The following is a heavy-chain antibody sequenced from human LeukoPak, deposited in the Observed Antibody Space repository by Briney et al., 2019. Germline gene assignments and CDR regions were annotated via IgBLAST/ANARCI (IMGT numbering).Heavy chain of an antibody. CDR3: ARSNYIAAAGRYYFDY. V-gene: IGHV4-30-4*01. J-gene: IGHJ4*02. CDR2: IYYSGST. Sequence: SQTLSLTCTVSGGSISSGDYYWSWIRQPPGKGLEWIGYIYYSGSTYHNPSLKSRVTISVDTSKNQFSLKLSSVTAADTAVYYCARSNYIAAAGRYYFDYWGQGTLVTVSS. CDR1: GGSISSGDYY. D-gene: IGHD6-13*01.